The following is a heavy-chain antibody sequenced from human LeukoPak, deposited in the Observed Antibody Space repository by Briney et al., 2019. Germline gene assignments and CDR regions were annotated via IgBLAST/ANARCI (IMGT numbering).Heavy chain of an antibody. J-gene: IGHJ5*02. D-gene: IGHD6-19*01. CDR1: GFTFSSYA. CDR2: ISGSGGST. Sequence: PGGSLRLPCAASGFTFSSYAMSWVRQAPGKGLEWVSAISGSGGSTYYADSVKGRFTISRDNSKNTLYLQMNSLRAEDTAVYYCAKEARYSSGWLSNWFDPWGQGTLVTVSS. CDR3: AKEARYSSGWLSNWFDP. V-gene: IGHV3-23*01.